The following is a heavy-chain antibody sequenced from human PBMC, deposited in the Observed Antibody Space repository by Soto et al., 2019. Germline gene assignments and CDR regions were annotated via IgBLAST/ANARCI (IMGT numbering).Heavy chain of an antibody. CDR2: IYSGGST. CDR1: GFTVSSNY. V-gene: IGHV3-53*01. CDR3: ARVAPYCSSTSCDY. J-gene: IGHJ4*02. Sequence: TGGSLRLSCAASGFTVSSNYMSWVRQAPGKGLEWVSVIYSGGSTYYADSVKGRFTISRDNSKNTLYLQMNSLRAEDTAVYYCARVAPYCSSTSCDYWGQGTLVTVSS. D-gene: IGHD2-2*01.